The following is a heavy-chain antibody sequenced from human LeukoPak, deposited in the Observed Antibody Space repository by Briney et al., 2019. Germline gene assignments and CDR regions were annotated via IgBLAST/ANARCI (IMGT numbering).Heavy chain of an antibody. J-gene: IGHJ4*02. Sequence: PGGSLRLSCAASGFTFSSHAMSWVRQAPGKGLEWVSAISGSGGCTYYADSVKGRFPIYRDNSKNTLYLQMNSLRPEDTAVYYCAKGRFFPSYYFDYWGQGTLLTDSS. CDR3: AKGRFFPSYYFDY. D-gene: IGHD3-3*01. CDR2: ISGSGGCT. CDR1: GFTFSSHA. V-gene: IGHV3-23*01.